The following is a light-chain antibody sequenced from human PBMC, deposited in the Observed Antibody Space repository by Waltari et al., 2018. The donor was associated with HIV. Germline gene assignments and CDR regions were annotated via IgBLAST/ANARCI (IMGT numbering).Light chain of an antibody. V-gene: IGKV4-1*01. CDR2: WAS. CDR3: QQYFNAPIT. CDR1: RSILYNSNNKNY. Sequence: DIVMTQSPDSLALSLGERATINCKSSRSILYNSNNKNYLAWYQHNPGQPPQLLIYWASTREFGVPDRFSGSGSGTNFTLTISSLQTEDVAVYYCQQYFNAPITFGGGTRVEI. J-gene: IGKJ4*01.